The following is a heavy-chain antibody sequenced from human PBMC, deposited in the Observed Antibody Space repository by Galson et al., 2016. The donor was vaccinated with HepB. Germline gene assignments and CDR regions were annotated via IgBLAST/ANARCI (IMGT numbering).Heavy chain of an antibody. Sequence: SETLSLTCAVSGGSISSSNWWNWVRQPPGKGLEWIGEIYHSGSTNYKSSLKSRVTISVDKSKNQLSLKLSSVTAADTAVYYCARGADETYYDILTGPYYYGIDVWGQGTTVTGSS. V-gene: IGHV4-4*02. J-gene: IGHJ6*02. CDR2: IYHSGST. CDR3: ARGADETYYDILTGPYYYGIDV. CDR1: GGSISSSNW. D-gene: IGHD3-9*01.